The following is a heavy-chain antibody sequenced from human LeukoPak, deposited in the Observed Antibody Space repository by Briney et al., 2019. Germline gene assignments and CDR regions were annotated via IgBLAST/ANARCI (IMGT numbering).Heavy chain of an antibody. D-gene: IGHD3-22*01. CDR1: GFTFSSYS. J-gene: IGHJ2*01. CDR2: ISSSSSYI. CDR3: ARVFSYYYDSSGPWYFDL. Sequence: GGSPRLSCAASGFTFSSYSMNWVRQAPGKGLEWVSSISSSSSYIYYADSVKGRFTISRDNAKNSLYLQMNSLRAEDTAVYYCARVFSYYYDSSGPWYFDLWGRGTLVTVSS. V-gene: IGHV3-21*01.